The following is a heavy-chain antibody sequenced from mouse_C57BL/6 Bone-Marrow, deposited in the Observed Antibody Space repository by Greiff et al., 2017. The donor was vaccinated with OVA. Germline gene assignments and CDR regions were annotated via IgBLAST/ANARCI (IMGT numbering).Heavy chain of an antibody. CDR2: IDPSDSET. D-gene: IGHD1-1*01. Sequence: QVQLLQPGAELVRPGSSVKLSCKASGYTFTSYWMYWVKQRPIQGLEWIGNIDPSDSETHYNQKFKDKSTLTVDKSSSTAYMQLSSLTSEDSAVYYCALITTVVAPYYAMDYWGQGTSVTVSS. V-gene: IGHV1-52*01. CDR3: ALITTVVAPYYAMDY. J-gene: IGHJ4*01. CDR1: GYTFTSYW.